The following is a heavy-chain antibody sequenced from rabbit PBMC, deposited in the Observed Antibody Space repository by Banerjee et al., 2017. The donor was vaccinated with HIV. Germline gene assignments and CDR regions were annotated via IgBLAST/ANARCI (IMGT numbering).Heavy chain of an antibody. CDR2: IYTGSGSA. CDR1: GFSFSSNYY. J-gene: IGHJ4*01. CDR3: ARDGWPGDYSYAPNL. V-gene: IGHV1S45*01. Sequence: QEQLVESGGGLVQPEGSLTLTCTASGFSFSSNYYMCWVRQAPGKGLEWIGCIYTGSGSAYCASWAKGRFTISKTSSTTVTLQMTSLTAADTATYFCARDGWPGDYSYAPNLWGQGTLVTDS. D-gene: IGHD6-1*01.